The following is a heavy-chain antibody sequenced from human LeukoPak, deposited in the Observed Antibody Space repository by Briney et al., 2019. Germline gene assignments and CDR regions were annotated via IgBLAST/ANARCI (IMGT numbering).Heavy chain of an antibody. CDR2: INSDGYSI. Sequence: GGSLRLSCAASGFTFSSYWMHWVRQAPGKGLVWLSRINSDGYSISYADSVKGRFTISRDNAKNTLYLQMNTLRAEDTAMYYCARAIAVAGTDSWGQGTLVTVSS. D-gene: IGHD6-19*01. V-gene: IGHV3-74*01. CDR1: GFTFSSYW. CDR3: ARAIAVAGTDS. J-gene: IGHJ4*02.